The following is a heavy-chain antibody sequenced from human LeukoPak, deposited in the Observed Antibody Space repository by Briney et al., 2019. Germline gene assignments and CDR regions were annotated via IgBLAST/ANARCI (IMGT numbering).Heavy chain of an antibody. V-gene: IGHV3-30*04. D-gene: IGHD5-18*01. Sequence: GGSLRLSCAASGFTFSSYAMHWVRQAPGKGLEWVAVISYDGSNKYYADSVKGRFTISRDNSKNTLYLQMNSLRAEDTAVYYCARRGYRDTAIDPAGYCYGMDVWGQGTTVTVSS. CDR1: GFTFSSYA. J-gene: IGHJ6*02. CDR3: ARRGYRDTAIDPAGYCYGMDV. CDR2: ISYDGSNK.